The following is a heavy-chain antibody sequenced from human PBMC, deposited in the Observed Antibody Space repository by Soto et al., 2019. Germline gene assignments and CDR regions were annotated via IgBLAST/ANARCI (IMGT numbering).Heavy chain of an antibody. D-gene: IGHD6-6*01. V-gene: IGHV1-69*01. CDR2: IIPLLNTP. CDR1: GVTFSSYA. Sequence: QVQLVQSGAEVKKPGSSVKVSCRASGVTFSSYAVSWVRQAPGQGLAWMGVIIPLLNTPKYVQKFQGRVTSTADASATTADMELSSLRSEDTAVYYCASESSSPNYYYYGMDVWGQGTTVTGSS. J-gene: IGHJ6*02. CDR3: ASESSSPNYYYYGMDV.